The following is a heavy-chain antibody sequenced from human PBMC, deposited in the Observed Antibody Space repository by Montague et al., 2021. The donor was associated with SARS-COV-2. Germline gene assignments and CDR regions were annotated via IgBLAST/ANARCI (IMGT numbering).Heavy chain of an antibody. D-gene: IGHD3-10*01. CDR1: GFSFNNFA. V-gene: IGHV3-30*18. J-gene: IGHJ4*02. CDR2: ISYEGSIQ. Sequence: SLRLSCAASGFSFNNFAMHWVRQAPGQGLEWVAVISYEGSIQYYADSVKGRFAISRDWSKNTLYLQMSSQRPEDTAVYYCAKDATIFWFERGRGTFDNWGRGTLVAVSS. CDR3: AKDATIFWFERGRGTFDN.